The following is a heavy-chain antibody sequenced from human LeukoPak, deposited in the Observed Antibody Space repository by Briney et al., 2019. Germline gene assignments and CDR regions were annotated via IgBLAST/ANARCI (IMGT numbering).Heavy chain of an antibody. CDR2: ISGSGIST. Sequence: GGSLRLSCAAAGFTFSDYGMNWVRQAPGKGLAWVSGISGSGISTYYADSVKGRFTISRDNSKNTLYLQMNSLRVEDTAVYYCAKSWNYYDSSGDDALDIWGQGTMVTVSS. CDR1: GFTFSDYG. V-gene: IGHV3-23*01. CDR3: AKSWNYYDSSGDDALDI. J-gene: IGHJ3*02. D-gene: IGHD3-22*01.